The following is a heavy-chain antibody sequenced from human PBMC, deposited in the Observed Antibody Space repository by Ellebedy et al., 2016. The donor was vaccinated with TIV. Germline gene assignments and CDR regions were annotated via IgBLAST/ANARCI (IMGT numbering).Heavy chain of an antibody. CDR2: MYHFGTT. CDR3: ARADVRGAKFYFDL. V-gene: IGHV4-4*02. Sequence: MPSETLSLTCTVSGASVSSANWWNWIRQSPGTGLEWIGEMYHFGTTNYNPSLGGRVTISVDKSNNQFSLKLSSVTAADTAVYYCARADVRGAKFYFDLWGQGTLVTVSS. J-gene: IGHJ4*02. D-gene: IGHD3-10*01. CDR1: GASVSSANW.